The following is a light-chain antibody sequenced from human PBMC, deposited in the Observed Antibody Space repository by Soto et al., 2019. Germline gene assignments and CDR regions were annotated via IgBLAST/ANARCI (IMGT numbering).Light chain of an antibody. CDR3: QKYNSAPWT. CDR1: QSISNY. CDR2: AAS. V-gene: IGKV1-27*01. Sequence: DIQMTQSPSSLSASVGDRVTITCRASQSISNYLAWYQQKPGKDPKLLIYAASTLQSGVPSRFSGSGSGTDFTLTISSLQPEDVATYYCQKYNSAPWTFGQGTKVEIK. J-gene: IGKJ1*01.